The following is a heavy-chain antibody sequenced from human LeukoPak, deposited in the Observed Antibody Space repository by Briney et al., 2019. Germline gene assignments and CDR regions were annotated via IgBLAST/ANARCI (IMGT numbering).Heavy chain of an antibody. Sequence: GGSLRLSCAASGFTFSSYAMSWVRQAPGKGLEWVSAISGSGGSTYYAGSVKGRFTISRDNSKNTLYLQMNSLRAEDTAVYYCAKDGGGPTEFDYWGQGTLVTVSS. D-gene: IGHD2-21*01. CDR2: ISGSGGST. CDR1: GFTFSSYA. V-gene: IGHV3-23*01. J-gene: IGHJ4*02. CDR3: AKDGGGPTEFDY.